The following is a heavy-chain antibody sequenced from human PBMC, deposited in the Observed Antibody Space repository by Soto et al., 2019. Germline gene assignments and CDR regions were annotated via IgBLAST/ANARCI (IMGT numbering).Heavy chain of an antibody. D-gene: IGHD5-12*01. CDR1: GFRFWTYS. CDR2: ISGDGSAT. CDR3: AKTRLYDNNDYHRDGFDG. J-gene: IGHJ3*01. Sequence: EVKLLESGGGLVQPGESLRLSCAASGFRFWTYSMSWVRQAPGKGLEGVSGISGDGSATSYADSLKGRFTVSRDNSKDTLFLQMNTLRVEDTAVYYCAKTRLYDNNDYHRDGFDGWGPGTAVTVS. V-gene: IGHV3-23*01.